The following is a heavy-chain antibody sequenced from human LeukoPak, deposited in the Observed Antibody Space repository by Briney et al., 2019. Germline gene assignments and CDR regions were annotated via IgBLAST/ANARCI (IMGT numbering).Heavy chain of an antibody. D-gene: IGHD3-22*01. CDR1: GFTLSSYG. J-gene: IGHJ4*02. CDR3: ARDLGYYDSSGMYYFDY. Sequence: GGSLRLSCAASGFTLSSYGMTWVRQAPGKGLEWVSYISSSSSTIYYADSVKGRFTISRDNAKNSLYLQLNSLRAEDTAVYYCARDLGYYDSSGMYYFDYWGQGTLVTVSS. CDR2: ISSSSSTI. V-gene: IGHV3-48*01.